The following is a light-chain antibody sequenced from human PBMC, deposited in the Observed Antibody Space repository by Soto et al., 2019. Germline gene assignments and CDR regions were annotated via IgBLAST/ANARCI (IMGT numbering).Light chain of an antibody. CDR2: GAS. Sequence: DIVMKHSPGTLSVSPGEGATLSCRASQSLRRNLAWYQQKPGQAPRLLIYGASTRATGIPARFSGSGSGTESTLTISSLQSEDFAVYYCQQYGSWTFGQGTKVDI. CDR3: QQYGSWT. CDR1: QSLRRN. V-gene: IGKV3-15*01. J-gene: IGKJ1*01.